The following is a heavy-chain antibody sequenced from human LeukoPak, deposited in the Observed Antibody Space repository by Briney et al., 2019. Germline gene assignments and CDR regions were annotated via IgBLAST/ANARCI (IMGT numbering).Heavy chain of an antibody. CDR1: GFTFSSYW. V-gene: IGHV3-7*01. D-gene: IGHD4-11*01. CDR2: IRQDGGET. Sequence: GGSLRLSCAASGFTFSSYWMTWVRQAPGKGLEWVANIRQDGGETYYVDSVKGRFTISRDNAMNSLFLHMNSLRADDTAVYYCTRALIGSRPEVPDQYWGQGTLVTVSS. J-gene: IGHJ4*02. CDR3: TRALIGSRPEVPDQY.